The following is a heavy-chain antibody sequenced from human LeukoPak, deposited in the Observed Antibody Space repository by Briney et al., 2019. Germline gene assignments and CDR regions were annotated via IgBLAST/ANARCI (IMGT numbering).Heavy chain of an antibody. CDR1: GFTFSSYG. Sequence: GTLRLSCAASGFTFSSYGMSWIRQPPGKGLEWIGSIYYSGSTYYNPSLKSRVTISVDTSKNQFSLKLSSVTAADTAVYYCAFGSGWPKFDYWGQGTLVTVSS. CDR3: AFGSGWPKFDY. V-gene: IGHV4-38-2*01. D-gene: IGHD6-19*01. CDR2: IYYSGST. J-gene: IGHJ4*02.